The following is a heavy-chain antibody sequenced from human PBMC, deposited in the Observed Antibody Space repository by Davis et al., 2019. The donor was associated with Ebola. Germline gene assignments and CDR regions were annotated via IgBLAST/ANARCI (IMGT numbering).Heavy chain of an antibody. J-gene: IGHJ3*02. CDR2: ISSSSSYI. D-gene: IGHD4-17*01. V-gene: IGHV3-21*01. CDR1: GFTFSSYS. Sequence: GGSLRLSCAASGFTFSSYSMNWVRQAPGKGLEWVSSISSSSSYIYYADSVKGRFTISRDNAKNSLYLQMNSLRAEDTAAYYCARVMTTVTTLRAFDIWGQGTMVTVSS. CDR3: ARVMTTVTTLRAFDI.